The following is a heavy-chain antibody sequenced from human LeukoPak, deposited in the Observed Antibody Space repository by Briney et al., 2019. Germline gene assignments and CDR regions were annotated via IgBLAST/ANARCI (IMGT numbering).Heavy chain of an antibody. J-gene: IGHJ3*02. CDR1: GFTFSSYE. CDR3: ARDPGYGYSGAFDI. V-gene: IGHV3-48*03. CDR2: IKSDNSPI. D-gene: IGHD5-18*01. Sequence: GGSLRLSCAASGFTFSSYEMNWVRLAPGKGLEWVSYIKSDNSPIYYADSVKGRFTISRDNGKNSLYLQMNSLRAEGTAIYYCARDPGYGYSGAFDIWGQETMVTVSS.